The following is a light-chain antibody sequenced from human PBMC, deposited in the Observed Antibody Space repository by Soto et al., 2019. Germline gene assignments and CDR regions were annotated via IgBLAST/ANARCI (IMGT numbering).Light chain of an antibody. CDR3: QHYDSYSGT. J-gene: IGKJ3*01. CDR2: RAS. CDR1: QTISSW. Sequence: DIQMTQSPSTLSASVGDRVTITCRASQTISSWLAWYQQKPGKAPKLLIYRASSLESGVPSRFSGSGSGAEFTLTISSLQPDDFATYYCQHYDSYSGTFGPGTELDIK. V-gene: IGKV1-5*03.